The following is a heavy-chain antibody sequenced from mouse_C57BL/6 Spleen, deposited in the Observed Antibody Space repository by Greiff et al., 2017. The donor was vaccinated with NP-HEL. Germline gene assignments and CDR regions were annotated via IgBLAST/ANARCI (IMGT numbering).Heavy chain of an antibody. V-gene: IGHV1-50*01. Sequence: VQLQQSGAELVKPGASVKLSCKASGYTFTSYWMQWVKQRPGQGLEWIGEIDPSDSYTNYNQKFKGKATLTVDTASSTAYMQLSSLTSEDSAVYYCARRGSSYGYFDYRGQGTTLTVSS. CDR2: IDPSDSYT. CDR1: GYTFTSYW. CDR3: ARRGSSYGYFDY. D-gene: IGHD1-1*01. J-gene: IGHJ2*01.